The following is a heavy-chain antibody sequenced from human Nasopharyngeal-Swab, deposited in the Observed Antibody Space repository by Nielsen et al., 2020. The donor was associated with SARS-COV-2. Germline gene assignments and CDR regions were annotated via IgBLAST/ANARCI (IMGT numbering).Heavy chain of an antibody. Sequence: GGSLRPSCAASGFTFSRYGMPWVRQAPGKGLEWVPVLWYDGSNNYYADSVKGRFTISRDNSKNTLYLQMNSLRAEDTAVYYCASSLSVTSSFDYRGQGTLVTVSS. CDR2: LWYDGSNN. CDR1: GFTFSRYG. D-gene: IGHD4-17*01. V-gene: IGHV3-33*01. CDR3: ASSLSVTSSFDY. J-gene: IGHJ4*02.